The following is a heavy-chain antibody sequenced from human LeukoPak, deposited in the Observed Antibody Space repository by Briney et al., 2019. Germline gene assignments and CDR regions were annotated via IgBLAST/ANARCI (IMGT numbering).Heavy chain of an antibody. CDR3: ARNILFAFDI. V-gene: IGHV3-21*04. J-gene: IGHJ3*02. Sequence: PGGSLRLSCAASGFTFRSYTMNWVRQAPGKGLEWVSSFSGRSNYIYYADSVRGRFTISRDNSKNTLYLQVNSLRAEDTAMYYCARNILFAFDIWGQGTMVTVSS. CDR2: FSGRSNYI. CDR1: GFTFRSYT.